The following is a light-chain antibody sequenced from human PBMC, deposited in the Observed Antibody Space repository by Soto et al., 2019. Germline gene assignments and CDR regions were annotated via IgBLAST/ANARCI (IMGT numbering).Light chain of an antibody. Sequence: DIQMTQSPSTLSASVGDRVTTTCRASQSINTWLAWYQQKPGKAPELLIFDASALESGVPPRFNGSRSETEFTLTIRNLQPDDFATYYCQQYNSFPWTFGLGTKVDIK. CDR1: QSINTW. V-gene: IGKV1-5*01. CDR2: DAS. CDR3: QQYNSFPWT. J-gene: IGKJ1*01.